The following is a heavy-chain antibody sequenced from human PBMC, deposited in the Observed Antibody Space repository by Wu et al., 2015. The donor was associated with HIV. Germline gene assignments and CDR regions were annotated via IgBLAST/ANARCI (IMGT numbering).Heavy chain of an antibody. D-gene: IGHD6-13*01. J-gene: IGHJ4*02. V-gene: IGHV1-69*12. Sequence: QVHLVQSGAEVKKPGSSVKISCKASGGTFRTYAISWVRQAPGHGLEWMGGIIPIFATTNYAQKFQGRVTIIADESTNTAYMELRSLRSDDTAVYYCARDRWDIAAFLDYWGQGMLVTVSS. CDR2: IIPIFATT. CDR1: GGTFRTYA. CDR3: ARDRWDIAAFLDY.